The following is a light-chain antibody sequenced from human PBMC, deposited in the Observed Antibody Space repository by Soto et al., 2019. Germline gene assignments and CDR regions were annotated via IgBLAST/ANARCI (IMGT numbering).Light chain of an antibody. J-gene: IGKJ5*01. CDR1: QGISSY. V-gene: IGKV1-9*01. CDR3: QQLNSYPT. Sequence: DIQLTQSPSFLSASVGDRVTITCRASQGISSYLAWYQQKPGKAPKLLIYAASTLQSGVPSRFSGSGSGTAFTLTISSLQPEDFATYYCQQLNSYPTVGQGTRLEIK. CDR2: AAS.